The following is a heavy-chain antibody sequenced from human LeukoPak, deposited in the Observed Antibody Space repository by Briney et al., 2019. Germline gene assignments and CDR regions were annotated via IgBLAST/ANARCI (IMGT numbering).Heavy chain of an antibody. CDR3: ARESVYYDYVWGSYRHTPDAFDI. J-gene: IGHJ3*02. Sequence: GGSLRLSCAASGFTFSSYSMNWVRQAPGKGLEWVSYISSSSSTTYYADSVKGRFTISRDNAKNSLYLQMNSLRDEDTAVYYCARESVYYDYVWGSYRHTPDAFDIWGQGTMVTVSS. D-gene: IGHD3-16*02. CDR1: GFTFSSYS. V-gene: IGHV3-48*02. CDR2: ISSSSSTT.